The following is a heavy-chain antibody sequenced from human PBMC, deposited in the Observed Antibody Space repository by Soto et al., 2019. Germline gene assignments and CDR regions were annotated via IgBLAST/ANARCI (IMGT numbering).Heavy chain of an antibody. Sequence: GGSLRLSCAASGFTFSSYSMNWVRQAPGKGLEWVSSISSSSSYIYYADSVKGRFTISRDNAKNSLYLQMSSLRAEDTAVYYCARDGANYYGMDVWGQGTTVTVSS. CDR1: GFTFSSYS. J-gene: IGHJ6*02. V-gene: IGHV3-21*01. CDR2: ISSSSSYI. D-gene: IGHD1-26*01. CDR3: ARDGANYYGMDV.